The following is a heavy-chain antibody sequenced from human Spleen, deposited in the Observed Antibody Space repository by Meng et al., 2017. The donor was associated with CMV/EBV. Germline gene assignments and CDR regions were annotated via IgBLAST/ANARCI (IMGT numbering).Heavy chain of an antibody. CDR2: ILPLSGST. V-gene: IGHV1-69*01. CDR1: GGTLSVYA. Sequence: SGGTLSVYAVTWVRQAPGQGLEWMGGILPLSGSTYFAQKFQGRIAITADESTNTAYMDLSRLRSDDTAVYYCATSVVVVPAATLDDWGQGTLVTVSS. J-gene: IGHJ4*02. CDR3: ATSVVVVPAATLDD. D-gene: IGHD2-2*01.